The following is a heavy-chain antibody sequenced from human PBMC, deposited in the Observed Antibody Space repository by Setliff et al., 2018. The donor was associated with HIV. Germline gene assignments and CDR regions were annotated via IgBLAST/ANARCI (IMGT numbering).Heavy chain of an antibody. CDR2: IYYSGST. CDR3: AGSRTLYADFDY. J-gene: IGHJ4*02. CDR1: GGSISSYY. V-gene: IGHV4-59*08. D-gene: IGHD2-8*01. Sequence: PSETLSLTCTVSGGSISSYYWSWIRQPPGKGLEWIGYIYYSGSTNYNPSLKSRVTISVDTSKNQFSLKLSSVTAADTAVYYCAGSRTLYADFDYWGQGALVTVSS.